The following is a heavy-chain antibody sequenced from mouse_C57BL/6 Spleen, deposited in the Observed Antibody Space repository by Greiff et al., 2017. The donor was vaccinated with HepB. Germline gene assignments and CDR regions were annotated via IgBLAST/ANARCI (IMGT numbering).Heavy chain of an antibody. D-gene: IGHD2-3*01. CDR2: ISYDGSN. V-gene: IGHV3-6*01. CDR3: AREDGYPHYAMDY. Sequence: VQLKESGPGLVKPSQSLSLTCSVTGYSITSGYYWNWIRQFPGNKLEWMGYISYDGSNNYNPSLKNRISITRDTSKNQFFLKLNSVTTEDTATYYCAREDGYPHYAMDYWGQGTSVTVSS. CDR1: GYSITSGYY. J-gene: IGHJ4*01.